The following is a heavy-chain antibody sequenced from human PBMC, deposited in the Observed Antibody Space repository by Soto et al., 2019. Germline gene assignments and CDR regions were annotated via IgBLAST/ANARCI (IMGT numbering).Heavy chain of an antibody. CDR1: GGSISGSSYY. V-gene: IGHV4-39*01. D-gene: IGHD2-2*01. CDR3: ASKCYRT. Sequence: QLQLQESGPGLVKPSETLSLTCTVSGGSISGSSYYWGWIRQPPGKGLEWIGSIYYSGSTYYNPSLKRRVPVSVDTSKNQFSLKLSSVTAADTAVYYCASKCYRTWGQGTLVTVSS. J-gene: IGHJ1*01. CDR2: IYYSGST.